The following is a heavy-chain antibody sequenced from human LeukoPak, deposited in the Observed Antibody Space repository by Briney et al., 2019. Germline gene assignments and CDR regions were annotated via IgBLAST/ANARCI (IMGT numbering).Heavy chain of an antibody. D-gene: IGHD2-15*01. J-gene: IGHJ4*02. V-gene: IGHV3-23*01. Sequence: PGRSLRLSCAASGFTFSSYGMHWVRQAPGKGLEWVSSISGSSGSTYYADSVKGRVTISRDNSKNTLHLQMNSLRAEDTAVYYCAKLGPGYCSVGTCYSKWYYFDSWGQGTLVTVSS. CDR3: AKLGPGYCSVGTCYSKWYYFDS. CDR2: ISGSSGST. CDR1: GFTFSSYG.